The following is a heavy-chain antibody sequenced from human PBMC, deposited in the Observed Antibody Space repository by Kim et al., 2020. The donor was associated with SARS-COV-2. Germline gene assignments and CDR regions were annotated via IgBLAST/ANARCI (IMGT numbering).Heavy chain of an antibody. V-gene: IGHV1-3*01. CDR2: INAGNGNT. CDR3: ARGEYYYDSSGDFDY. J-gene: IGHJ4*02. CDR1: GYTFTSYA. D-gene: IGHD3-22*01. Sequence: ASVKVSCKASGYTFTSYAMHWVRQAPGQRLEWMGWINAGNGNTKYSQKFQGRVTITRDTSASTAYMELSSLRSEDTAVYYCARGEYYYDSSGDFDYWGQGTLVTVSS.